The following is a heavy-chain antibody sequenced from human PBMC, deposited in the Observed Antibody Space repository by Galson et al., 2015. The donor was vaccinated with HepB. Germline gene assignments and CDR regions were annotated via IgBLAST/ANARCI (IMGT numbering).Heavy chain of an antibody. J-gene: IGHJ3*02. CDR3: ARRDSTGPLAVAGLKDAFDI. V-gene: IGHV5-51*03. CDR2: IYPGDSDT. CDR1: GYSFTSYW. Sequence: QSGAEVKKPGESLKISCKGSGYSFTSYWIGWVRQMSGKGLEWMGIIYPGDSDTRYSPSFQGQVTISADKSISTAYLQWSSLKASDTAMYYCARRDSTGPLAVAGLKDAFDIWGQGTMVTVSS. D-gene: IGHD6-19*01.